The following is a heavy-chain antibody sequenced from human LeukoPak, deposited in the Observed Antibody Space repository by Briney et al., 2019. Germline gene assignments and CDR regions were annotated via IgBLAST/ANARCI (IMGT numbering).Heavy chain of an antibody. CDR1: GFTFSSYL. J-gene: IGHJ4*02. V-gene: IGHV3-23*01. CDR3: AKKRGNDYYTLDY. D-gene: IGHD3-22*01. CDR2: IRGSGGST. Sequence: GGSLRLSCAAPGFTFSSYLMSWVRQAPGKGLEWVSVIRGSGGSTYYADSVKGRFTISRDNSKNTLYLQMNSLRAEDTAVYYCAKKRGNDYYTLDYWGQGTLVTVSS.